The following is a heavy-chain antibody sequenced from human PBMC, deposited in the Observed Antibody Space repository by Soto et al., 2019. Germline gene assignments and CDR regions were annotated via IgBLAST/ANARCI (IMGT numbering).Heavy chain of an antibody. CDR3: GRPRRSGSYWGWFDP. CDR2: IYSSGNT. V-gene: IGHV4-39*01. Sequence: QLQLQESGPGLVKPSETLSLTCTVSGASISSGSYYWGWIRQPPGKGLEWIGTIYSSGNTYYNPSLKSRVTISVDASKNQFSLRLSSVAAADTAVYYCGRPRRSGSYWGWFDPWGQGTLVTVSS. D-gene: IGHD1-26*01. CDR1: GASISSGSYY. J-gene: IGHJ5*02.